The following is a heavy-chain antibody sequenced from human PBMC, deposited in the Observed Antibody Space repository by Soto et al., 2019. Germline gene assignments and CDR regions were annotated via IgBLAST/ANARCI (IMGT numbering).Heavy chain of an antibody. J-gene: IGHJ4*02. Sequence: PSETLSLTCAVYGGSFSGYYWSWIRQPPGKGLEWIGEINHSGSTNYNPSLKSRVTISVDTSKNQFSLKLSSVTAADTAVYYCARHRGYSGYDLGPYYFDYWGQGTLVTVSS. CDR3: ARHRGYSGYDLGPYYFDY. V-gene: IGHV4-34*01. D-gene: IGHD5-12*01. CDR1: GGSFSGYY. CDR2: INHSGST.